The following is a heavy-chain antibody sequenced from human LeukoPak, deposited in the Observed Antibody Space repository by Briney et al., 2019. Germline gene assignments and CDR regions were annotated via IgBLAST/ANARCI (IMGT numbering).Heavy chain of an antibody. CDR2: IYHSVST. V-gene: IGHV4-30-2*02. D-gene: IGHD2-15*01. J-gene: IGHJ6*02. CDR1: GGSISSGGYY. Sequence: KASETLSLTCTVSGGSISSGGYYWSWIRPPPGKGLEWIGYIYHSVSTYYNPSLKSRVTISVDRSKNQFSLKLSSVTAADTAVYYCARRGRDYYYYGMDVWGQGTTVTVSS. CDR3: ARRGRDYYYYGMDV.